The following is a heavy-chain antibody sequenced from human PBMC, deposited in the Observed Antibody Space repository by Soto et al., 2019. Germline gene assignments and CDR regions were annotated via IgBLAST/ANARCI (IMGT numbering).Heavy chain of an antibody. CDR1: GFTFSSYA. D-gene: IGHD3-10*01. V-gene: IGHV3-64*02. CDR2: ISSNGGST. CDR3: ARARGYAFDI. J-gene: IGHJ3*02. Sequence: XSXXLXCAXSGFTFSSYAMHWVRRAPGKGLEYVSAISSNGGSTYYADSVKGRFTISRDNSKNTLYLQMGSLRAEDMAVYYCARARGYAFDIWGQGTMVTVSS.